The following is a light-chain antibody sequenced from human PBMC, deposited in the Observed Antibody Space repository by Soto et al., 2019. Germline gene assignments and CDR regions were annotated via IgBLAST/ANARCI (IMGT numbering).Light chain of an antibody. CDR1: QTIRSW. V-gene: IGKV1-5*03. J-gene: IGKJ1*01. CDR3: QHYNSYSEA. Sequence: DIQMTQSPSTLSGSVGDRLTITCRASQTIRSWLAWYPQRPGKAPKLLIYKASTLKSGVPSRFSGSGSGTEFTRPISSLQPDDVETDYCQHYNSYSEAFGQGTKVDI. CDR2: KAS.